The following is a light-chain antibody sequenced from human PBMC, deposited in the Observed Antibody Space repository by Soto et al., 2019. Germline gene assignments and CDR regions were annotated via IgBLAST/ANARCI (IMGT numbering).Light chain of an antibody. Sequence: EIVLTQSPGTLSLSPGERATLSCRASQSINNYLAWYQQKPGQAPRLLIYGASSRATGIPDRFSGSGSGTDFTLTISRLEPEDFAVYYCQQYGSSPQRTFGQGTKVDIK. CDR3: QQYGSSPQRT. CDR2: GAS. J-gene: IGKJ1*01. V-gene: IGKV3-20*01. CDR1: QSINNY.